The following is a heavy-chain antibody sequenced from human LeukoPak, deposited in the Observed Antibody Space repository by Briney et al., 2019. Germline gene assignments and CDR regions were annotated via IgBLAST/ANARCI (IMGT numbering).Heavy chain of an antibody. V-gene: IGHV4-31*03. Sequence: SETLSLTCTVSGGSISSGGYDWSWIRQHPGKGLEWIGYIYYSGSTYYNPSLKSRVTISVDTSKNQFSLKLSSVTAADTAVYYCARAGHGYNSRAFDYWGQGTLVTVSS. D-gene: IGHD5-12*01. CDR1: GGSISSGGYD. CDR2: IYYSGST. J-gene: IGHJ4*02. CDR3: ARAGHGYNSRAFDY.